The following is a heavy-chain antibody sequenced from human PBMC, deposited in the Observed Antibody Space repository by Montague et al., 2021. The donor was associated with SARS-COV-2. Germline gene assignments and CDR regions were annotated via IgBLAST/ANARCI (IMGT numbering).Heavy chain of an antibody. CDR1: GFTFSSYW. CDR3: ARGGVLVTAIRGFDI. Sequence: SLRLSCAASGFTFSSYWMPWVRQAPGKGLVWVSRISSDGSSTSYADSVKGRFTISRDNAKNTLYLQMNSLRAEGTAMYYCARGGVLVTAIRGFDIWGQGTMVTVSS. J-gene: IGHJ3*02. CDR2: ISSDGSST. D-gene: IGHD2-21*02. V-gene: IGHV3-74*01.